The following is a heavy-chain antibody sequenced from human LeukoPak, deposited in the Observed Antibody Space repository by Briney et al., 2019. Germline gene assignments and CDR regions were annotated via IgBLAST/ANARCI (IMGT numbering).Heavy chain of an antibody. J-gene: IGHJ4*02. V-gene: IGHV1-69*06. CDR2: IIPIFGTA. CDR3: ARGAVRYLALYYYFDY. D-gene: IGHD3-9*01. Sequence: ASVKVSCKASGGTFSSYAISWVRQAPGQGLEWTGGIIPIFGTANYAQKFQGRVTITADKSTSTAYMELSSLRSEDTAVYYCARGAVRYLALYYYFDYWGQGTLVTVSS. CDR1: GGTFSSYA.